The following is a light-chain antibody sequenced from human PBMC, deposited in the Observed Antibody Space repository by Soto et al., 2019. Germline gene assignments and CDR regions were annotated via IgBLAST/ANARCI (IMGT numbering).Light chain of an antibody. J-gene: IGLJ2*01. V-gene: IGLV2-8*01. CDR3: SSYAGSTVV. CDR2: DVS. Sequence: QSALTQPPSASGSPGQSVTISCTGTSSDVGGYNYVSWYQQHPGKAPKLMIYDVSKRPSGVPDRFAGSKSGNTASLTVSGLQADEEADYYCSSYAGSTVVFGGGTKRTVL. CDR1: SSDVGGYNY.